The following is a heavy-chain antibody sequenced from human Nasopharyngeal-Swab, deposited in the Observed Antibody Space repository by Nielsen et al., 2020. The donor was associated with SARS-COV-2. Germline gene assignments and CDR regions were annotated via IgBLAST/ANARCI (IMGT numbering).Heavy chain of an antibody. Sequence: GESLKISCATSGFTFSSFGMHWVRQAPGKGLEWVAVIWHDGRNKYYADSVKGRFTISRDNSKNTLDLQMNSLRVDDTAVYYCARMGGSSWYFDYWGQGTLVTVSS. CDR1: GFTFSSFG. V-gene: IGHV3-33*01. J-gene: IGHJ4*02. CDR3: ARMGGSSWYFDY. CDR2: IWHDGRNK. D-gene: IGHD6-13*01.